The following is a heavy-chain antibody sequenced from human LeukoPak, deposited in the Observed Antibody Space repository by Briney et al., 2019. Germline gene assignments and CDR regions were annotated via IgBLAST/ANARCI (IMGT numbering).Heavy chain of an antibody. V-gene: IGHV4-61*02. CDR2: IYTSGST. CDR1: GGSISSGSYY. J-gene: IGHJ4*02. CDR3: ARLGFTFGGVIAKNFDY. Sequence: SETLSLTCTVSGGSISSGSYYWSWIRQPAGKGLEWIGRIYTSGSTNYNPSLKSRVTISVDTSKNQFSLKLSSVTAADTAVYYCARLGFTFGGVIAKNFDYWGQGTLVTVSS. D-gene: IGHD3-16*02.